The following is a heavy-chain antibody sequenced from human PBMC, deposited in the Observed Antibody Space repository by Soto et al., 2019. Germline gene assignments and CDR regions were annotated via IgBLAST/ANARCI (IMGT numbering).Heavy chain of an antibody. CDR2: IWYDGSNK. CDR1: GFTFSSYG. V-gene: IGHV3-33*01. Sequence: GGSLRLSCAASGFTFSSYGMHWVRQVPGKGLEWVAVIWYDGSNKYYADSVKGRFTISRDNSKNTLYLQMNSLRAEDTAVYYCARDPISSSPPGWFDPWGQGTLVTVSS. CDR3: ARDPISSSPPGWFDP. J-gene: IGHJ5*02. D-gene: IGHD6-6*01.